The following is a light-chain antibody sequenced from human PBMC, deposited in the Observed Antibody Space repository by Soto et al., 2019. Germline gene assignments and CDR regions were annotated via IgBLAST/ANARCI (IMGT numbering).Light chain of an antibody. Sequence: QSVLTQPPSASGTPGQRVTISCSGSSSNIGSNTVNWYQQLPGTAPKLLIYSNNQRPSGVPDRFSGSQSGTSASLAISGLQSEDEAAYYCAAWDESLNGVVFGGGTK. J-gene: IGLJ2*01. V-gene: IGLV1-44*01. CDR1: SSNIGSNT. CDR3: AAWDESLNGVV. CDR2: SNN.